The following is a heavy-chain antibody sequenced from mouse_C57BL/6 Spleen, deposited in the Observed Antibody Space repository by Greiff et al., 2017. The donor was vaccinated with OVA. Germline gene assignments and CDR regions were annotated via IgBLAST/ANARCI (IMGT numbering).Heavy chain of an antibody. J-gene: IGHJ1*03. CDR3: APYYYGSSPWWYFDV. V-gene: IGHV1-81*01. D-gene: IGHD1-1*01. Sequence: QVQLQQSGAELARPGASVKLSCKASGYTFTSYGISWVKQRTGQGLEWIGEIYPRSGNTYYNEKFKGKATLTADKSSSTAYMELRSLTSEDSAVYFCAPYYYGSSPWWYFDVWGTGTTVTVSS. CDR2: IYPRSGNT. CDR1: GYTFTSYG.